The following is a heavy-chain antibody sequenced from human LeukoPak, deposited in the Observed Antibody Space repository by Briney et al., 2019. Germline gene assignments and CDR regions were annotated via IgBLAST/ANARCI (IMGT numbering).Heavy chain of an antibody. CDR2: IYYSGST. Sequence: SETLSLTCTVSGGSISSGDYYWSWIRQPPGKGLEWIGYIYYSGSTYYNPSLKSRVTISVDTSKNQFSLKLSSVTAADTAVYYCARLVKDSSGYEYWGQGTLVTVSS. D-gene: IGHD3-22*01. CDR3: ARLVKDSSGYEY. J-gene: IGHJ4*02. CDR1: GGSISSGDYY. V-gene: IGHV4-30-4*08.